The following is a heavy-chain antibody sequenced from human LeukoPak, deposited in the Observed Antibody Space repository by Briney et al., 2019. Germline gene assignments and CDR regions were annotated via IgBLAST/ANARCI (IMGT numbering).Heavy chain of an antibody. J-gene: IGHJ3*02. V-gene: IGHV5-51*01. D-gene: IGHD6-13*01. CDR3: AKRIAAAGTDAFDI. CDR1: GYNFATYW. CDR2: IYPGDSDT. Sequence: GESLKISCKGSGYNFATYWIGWVRQMPGKGLESMGIIYPGDSDTRYSPSFQGHVTISADKSISTAYLQWSSLKASDTAMYYCAKRIAAAGTDAFDIWGQGTMVTVSS.